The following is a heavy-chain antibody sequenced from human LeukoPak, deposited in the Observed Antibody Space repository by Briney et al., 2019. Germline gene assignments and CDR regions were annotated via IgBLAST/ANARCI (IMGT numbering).Heavy chain of an antibody. CDR1: GFTFSSYE. CDR2: ISSSGSTI. CDR3: ARDSTYYYGMDV. Sequence: TGGSLRLSCAASGFTFSSYEMNWVRQAPGKGLEWVSYISSSGSTIYYADSVKGRFTISRDNAKNSLYLQMNSLRAEDTAVYYCARDSTYYYGMDVWGQGTTVTVSS. D-gene: IGHD2-2*01. J-gene: IGHJ6*02. V-gene: IGHV3-48*03.